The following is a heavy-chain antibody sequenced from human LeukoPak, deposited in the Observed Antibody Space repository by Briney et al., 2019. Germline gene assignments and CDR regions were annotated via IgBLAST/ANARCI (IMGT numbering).Heavy chain of an antibody. Sequence: SVKVSCKASGGTVSSYAISWVRQAPGQGLEWMGGIIPIFGTANYAQKFQGRVTITADKSTRTAYMELSSLRSEDTAVYYCARDLTMGRPTPFDYWGQGTLVTVSS. CDR2: IIPIFGTA. D-gene: IGHD1-1*01. J-gene: IGHJ4*02. CDR3: ARDLTMGRPTPFDY. CDR1: GGTVSSYA. V-gene: IGHV1-69*06.